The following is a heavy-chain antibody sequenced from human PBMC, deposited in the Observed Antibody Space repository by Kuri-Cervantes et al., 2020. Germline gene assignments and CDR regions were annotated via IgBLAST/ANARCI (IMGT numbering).Heavy chain of an antibody. Sequence: LRLSCTVSGGSISSGDYYWSWIRQPPGKGLEWIGHIYNSGSTYYNPSLKSRVVISVDTSKNQFSLKLSSVTAADTAVYYCARVRSPHVRAVAGTEMDYWGQGTLVTVSS. CDR1: GGSISSGDYY. CDR2: IYNSGST. CDR3: ARVRSPHVRAVAGTEMDY. J-gene: IGHJ4*02. V-gene: IGHV4-30-4*01. D-gene: IGHD6-19*01.